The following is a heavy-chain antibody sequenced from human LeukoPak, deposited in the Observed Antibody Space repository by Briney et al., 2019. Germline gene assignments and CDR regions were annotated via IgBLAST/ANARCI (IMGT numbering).Heavy chain of an antibody. CDR3: AKEYDNSGYYSDH. Sequence: GGSLRLSCAASGFTFSSYGMHWVRQAPGKGLEWVAVISYDGSNKYYANSVKGRFTISRDNSKNALYLQMSSLRAEDTAVYYCAKEYDNSGYYSDHWGQGTLVTVSP. V-gene: IGHV3-30*18. J-gene: IGHJ4*02. CDR2: ISYDGSNK. D-gene: IGHD3-22*01. CDR1: GFTFSSYG.